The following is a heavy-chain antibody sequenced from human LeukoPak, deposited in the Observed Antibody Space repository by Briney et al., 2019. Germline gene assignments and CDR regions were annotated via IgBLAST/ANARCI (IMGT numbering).Heavy chain of an antibody. V-gene: IGHV4-30-4*08. J-gene: IGHJ4*02. D-gene: IGHD5-18*01. CDR1: GGSISSGDYY. Sequence: SQTLSLTCTVPGGSISSGDYYWSWIRQPPGKGLEWIGYIYYSGSTYYNPSLKSRVTISVDTSKNQFSLKLSSVTAADTAVYYCALRGYSYGYSPVIDYWGQGTLVTVSS. CDR3: ALRGYSYGYSPVIDY. CDR2: IYYSGST.